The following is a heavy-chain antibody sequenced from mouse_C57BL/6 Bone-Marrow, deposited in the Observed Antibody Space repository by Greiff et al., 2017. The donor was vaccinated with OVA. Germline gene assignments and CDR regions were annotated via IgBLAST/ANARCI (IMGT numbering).Heavy chain of an antibody. CDR2: IHHNSGST. D-gene: IGHD1-1*01. J-gene: IGHJ1*03. Sequence: VQLQQPGAELVQPGASVKLSCKASGYTFTSYCMHWVKQRPGQGLEWIGMIHHNSGSTNYNEKFKSKATLTVDKTSSRAYLQLSSLTAEDSEVYYCARYSYGSSYDWYFDVWGTGTTVTVSS. CDR1: GYTFTSYC. V-gene: IGHV1-64*01. CDR3: ARYSYGSSYDWYFDV.